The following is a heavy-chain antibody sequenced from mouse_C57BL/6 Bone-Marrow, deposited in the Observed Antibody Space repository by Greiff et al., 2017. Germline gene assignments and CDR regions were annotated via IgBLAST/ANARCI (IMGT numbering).Heavy chain of an antibody. CDR3: ARGIFYYDYDGYYAMDY. J-gene: IGHJ4*01. CDR1: GYTFTSYW. CDR2: IDPSDSYT. V-gene: IGHV1-50*01. D-gene: IGHD2-4*01. Sequence: VKLQQPGAELVKPGASVKLSCKASGYTFTSYWMQWVKQRPGQGLEWIGEIDPSDSYTNYNQKCKGKATLTVDTSSSTAYMQLSSLTSEDSAVYYCARGIFYYDYDGYYAMDYWGQGTSVTVSS.